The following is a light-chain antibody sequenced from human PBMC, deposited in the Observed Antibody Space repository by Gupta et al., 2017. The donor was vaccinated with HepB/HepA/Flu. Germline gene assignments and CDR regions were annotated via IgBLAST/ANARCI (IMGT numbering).Light chain of an antibody. J-gene: IGLJ1*01. CDR3: QVWDTSTDHYV. V-gene: IGLV3-21*04. CDR1: NIGSDT. CDR2: YNA. Sequence: SYVLTQPPPGPVAPGKTARITCGIDNIGSDTVHWYQQKPGQAPVLVMYYNADRPSGIPERFSGSTSGTTATLTISGVEAGDEADYYCQVWDTSTDHYVFGTGTKVTVL.